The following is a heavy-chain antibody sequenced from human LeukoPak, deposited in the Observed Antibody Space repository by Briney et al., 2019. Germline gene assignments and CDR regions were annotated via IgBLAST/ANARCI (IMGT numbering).Heavy chain of an antibody. CDR3: ARTIEMATISYFDY. J-gene: IGHJ4*02. CDR2: ISSSDGTI. V-gene: IGHV3-48*03. Sequence: QPGGSLRLSCAASGFTFSSYEMNWVRQAPGKGLEWVSYISSSDGTIYYADSVKGRFTISRDNAKNSLYLQMNSLRAGDTAVYYCARTIEMATISYFDYWGQGTLVTVSS. CDR1: GFTFSSYE. D-gene: IGHD5-24*01.